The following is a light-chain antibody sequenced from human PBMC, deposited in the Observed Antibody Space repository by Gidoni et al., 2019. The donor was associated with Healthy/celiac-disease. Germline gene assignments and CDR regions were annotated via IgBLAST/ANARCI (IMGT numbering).Light chain of an antibody. Sequence: EIVLTQSPATLSLSPGERATLSCRASQSLSSYLAWYQQKPGQAPRLLIYDASNRATGIPARFSGSGSWTDFTLTISSLEPEDFAVYYCQQRSNWITFGQGTRLEIK. CDR2: DAS. CDR1: QSLSSY. V-gene: IGKV3-11*01. J-gene: IGKJ5*01. CDR3: QQRSNWIT.